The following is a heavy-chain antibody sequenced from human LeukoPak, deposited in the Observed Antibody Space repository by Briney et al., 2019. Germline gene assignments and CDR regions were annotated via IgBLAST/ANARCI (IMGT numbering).Heavy chain of an antibody. J-gene: IGHJ5*02. CDR1: GFTFSSYW. CDR3: ARGRRVPAAMGNWFDP. V-gene: IGHV3-7*04. Sequence: PGGSLRLSCAASGFTFSSYWMSWVRQAPGKRLEWVANIKQGGSEKYYVDSVKGRFTISRDNAKNSLYLQMNSLRAEDTAVYYCARGRRVPAAMGNWFDPWGQGTLVTVSS. D-gene: IGHD2-2*01. CDR2: IKQGGSEK.